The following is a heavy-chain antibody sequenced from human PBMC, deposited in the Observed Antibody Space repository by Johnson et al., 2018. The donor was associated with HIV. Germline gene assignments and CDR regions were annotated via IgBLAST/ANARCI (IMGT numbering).Heavy chain of an antibody. Sequence: QVQLVESGGGVVQPGRSLRLSCAASGFTFSSYAMHWVRQAPGKGLEWVAVISYDGSNKYYADSVKGRFTISRDNSKNTLYLQMNSLIAEDTAVYYCASCESDSSGRGAFDIWGQGTMVTVSS. CDR3: ASCESDSSGRGAFDI. V-gene: IGHV3-30-3*01. CDR1: GFTFSSYA. CDR2: ISYDGSNK. D-gene: IGHD3-22*01. J-gene: IGHJ3*02.